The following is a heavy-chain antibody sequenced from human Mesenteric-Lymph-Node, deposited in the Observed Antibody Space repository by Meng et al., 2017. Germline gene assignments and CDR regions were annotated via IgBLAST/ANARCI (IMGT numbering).Heavy chain of an antibody. J-gene: IGHJ5*02. D-gene: IGHD4-17*01. CDR1: GGSISSGDYY. V-gene: IGHV4-30-4*01. CDR3: ARDRKHYGERGWFDP. Sequence: VSLQGPGPGLVQPSQTLSLTCTVSGGSISSGDYYWSWIRQPPGKGLEWIEYIYYSGSTYSNASLKSRVTISIDRSKNQFSLKLSSVTAADTAVYYCARDRKHYGERGWFDPWGQGTLVTVSS. CDR2: IYYSGST.